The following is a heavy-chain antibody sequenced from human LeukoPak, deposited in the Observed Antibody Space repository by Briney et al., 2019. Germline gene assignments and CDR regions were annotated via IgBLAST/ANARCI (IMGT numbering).Heavy chain of an antibody. Sequence: PGGSLRLSCAASGFTFSSYWMTWVRQAPGKGLEWVANIKQDGSEKYYVDSVKGRFTISRDNAKNSLYLQMNSLRAGDTAVYYCARGGSPEAFDIWGQGTMVAVSS. CDR2: IKQDGSEK. V-gene: IGHV3-7*01. CDR3: ARGGSPEAFDI. CDR1: GFTFSSYW. D-gene: IGHD3-16*01. J-gene: IGHJ3*02.